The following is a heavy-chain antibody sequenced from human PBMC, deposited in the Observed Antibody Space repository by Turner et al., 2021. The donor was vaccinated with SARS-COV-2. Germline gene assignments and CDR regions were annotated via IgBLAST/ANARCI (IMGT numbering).Heavy chain of an antibody. Sequence: EVQLVESGGGLVKPGGALSLSCAASGFTFSSYSMNWVRQAPGKGLEWVSSISSTSNYIFYADSVKGRFTISRDKDKNSLYLQMNSLRVEDTAVYYCARGANGNFDYWGQGALVTVSS. J-gene: IGHJ4*02. CDR3: ARGANGNFDY. CDR1: GFTFSSYS. V-gene: IGHV3-21*01. CDR2: ISSTSNYI. D-gene: IGHD1-26*01.